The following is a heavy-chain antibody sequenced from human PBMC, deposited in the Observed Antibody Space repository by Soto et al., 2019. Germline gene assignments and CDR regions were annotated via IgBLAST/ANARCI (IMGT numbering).Heavy chain of an antibody. D-gene: IGHD6-19*01. CDR1: GFTFSSYA. J-gene: IGHJ4*02. CDR2: ISGSGDAT. V-gene: IGHV3-23*01. Sequence: EVQLLESGGGLVQPGGSLRLSCAASGFTFSSYAMSWVRQAPGKGLEWVSAISGSGDATYYADSVKGRFSISRDNSKNTLFLQMNSLKADDTAVFYCAIPTGLEVTGLDYWGQGTLVTVSS. CDR3: AIPTGLEVTGLDY.